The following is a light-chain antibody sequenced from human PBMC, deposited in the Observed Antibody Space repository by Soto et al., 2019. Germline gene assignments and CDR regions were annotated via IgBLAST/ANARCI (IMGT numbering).Light chain of an antibody. V-gene: IGLV1-47*01. CDR3: AAWDDNLIGVV. J-gene: IGLJ2*01. CDR2: RSD. Sequence: QSVLTQPPSASGTPGQRVTISCSGSSSNIGSNYVSWYQHLPGAAPKLLIYRSDQRPSGVPDRFSGSKSGTSASLAISGLRSEDEADYYCAAWDDNLIGVVFGGGTKLTVL. CDR1: SSNIGSNY.